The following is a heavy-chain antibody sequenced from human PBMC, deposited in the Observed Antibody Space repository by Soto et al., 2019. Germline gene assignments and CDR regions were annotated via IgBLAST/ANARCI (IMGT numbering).Heavy chain of an antibody. CDR1: GYTLTELS. D-gene: IGHD1-7*01. V-gene: IGHV1-24*01. CDR2: FDPEDGET. Sequence: VKVSCKVSGYTLTELSMHWVRQAPGKGLEWMGGFDPEDGETIYAQKFQGRVTMTEDTSTDTAYMELSSLRSEDTAVYYCATYNWNSGYYYYGMDVWGQGTTVTVSS. CDR3: ATYNWNSGYYYYGMDV. J-gene: IGHJ6*02.